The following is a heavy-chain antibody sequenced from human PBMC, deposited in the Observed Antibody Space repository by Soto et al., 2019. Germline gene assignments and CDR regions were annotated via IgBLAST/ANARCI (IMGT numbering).Heavy chain of an antibody. Sequence: PSETLSLTCTVSGCSICSSSYYWGWIRQPPGKGLEWIGSIYYSGSTYYNPSLKSRVTISVDTSKNQFSLKLSSVTAADTAVYYCARSSRSGYSYFFDYWGQGTLVTVSS. CDR2: IYYSGST. V-gene: IGHV4-39*01. D-gene: IGHD5-18*01. CDR1: GCSICSSSYY. CDR3: ARSSRSGYSYFFDY. J-gene: IGHJ4*02.